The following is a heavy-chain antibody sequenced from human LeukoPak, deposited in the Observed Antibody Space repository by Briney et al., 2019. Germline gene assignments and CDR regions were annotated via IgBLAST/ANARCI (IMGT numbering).Heavy chain of an antibody. J-gene: IGHJ4*02. D-gene: IGHD3-22*01. CDR2: ISGSGGST. V-gene: IGHV3-23*01. Sequence: PGGSLRLSCAASGFTFSSYAMSWVRQAPGKGLEWVSAISGSGGSTYYADSVKGRFTISRDNSKNTLYLRMNSLRAEDTAVYYCAKTLVSYYDSSGYFGYWGQGTLVTVSS. CDR3: AKTLVSYYDSSGYFGY. CDR1: GFTFSSYA.